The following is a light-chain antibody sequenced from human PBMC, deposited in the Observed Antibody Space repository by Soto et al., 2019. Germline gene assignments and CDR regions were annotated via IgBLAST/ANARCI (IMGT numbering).Light chain of an antibody. Sequence: QSSLTQPPSASGTPGQRVTISCSGSSSNIGTNTVNWYQQFPRSAPKLLMYSSNQRPSGVPDRFSGSKSGTSASLAISGLQSEDGADYYCAAWDGSLNVVLFGGGTQLTVL. J-gene: IGLJ3*02. CDR2: SSN. CDR3: AAWDGSLNVVL. V-gene: IGLV1-44*01. CDR1: SSNIGTNT.